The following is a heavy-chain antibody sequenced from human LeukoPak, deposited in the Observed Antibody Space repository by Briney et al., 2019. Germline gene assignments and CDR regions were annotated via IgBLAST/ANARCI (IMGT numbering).Heavy chain of an antibody. Sequence: GGSLRLSCAASGFTFSNYAMSWVRQAPGKGLEWVSAISGSGGSTDYAYSVKGRFTISRDNSKHTLYLQLNSLRAEDTVVYYCAKRYGSGSYYISFDYWGQGTLVTVSS. D-gene: IGHD3-10*01. J-gene: IGHJ4*02. CDR1: GFTFSNYA. CDR2: ISGSGGST. CDR3: AKRYGSGSYYISFDY. V-gene: IGHV3-23*01.